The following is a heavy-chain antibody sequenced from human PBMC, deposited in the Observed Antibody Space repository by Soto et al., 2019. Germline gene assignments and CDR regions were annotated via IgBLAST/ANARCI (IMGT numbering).Heavy chain of an antibody. Sequence: EVQLLESGGGLVQPGGSLRLSCAASGFTFSSYAMSWVPQAPGKGLEWVSAISGSGGSTFYADSVKGRFTISRDNSKNTLYLQMNSLRAEDTAVYYCAKDSQRWLQEFDYWGQGTLVTVSS. D-gene: IGHD5-12*01. CDR3: AKDSQRWLQEFDY. CDR1: GFTFSSYA. V-gene: IGHV3-23*01. CDR2: ISGSGGST. J-gene: IGHJ4*02.